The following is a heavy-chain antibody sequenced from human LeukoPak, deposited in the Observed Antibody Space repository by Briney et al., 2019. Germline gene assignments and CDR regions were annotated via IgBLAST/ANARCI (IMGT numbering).Heavy chain of an antibody. D-gene: IGHD6-13*01. V-gene: IGHV5-51*01. CDR1: GYSFASYW. J-gene: IGHJ6*03. Sequence: GESLKISCKGSGYSFASYWIAWVRQMPGKGLEWMGIIYPGDSDTKYSPSFQGQVTISADKSITTAYLQWSSLKASDTAMYFCARSRGNWYQGNYYYYMDVWGKGTTVTVSS. CDR2: IYPGDSDT. CDR3: ARSRGNWYQGNYYYYMDV.